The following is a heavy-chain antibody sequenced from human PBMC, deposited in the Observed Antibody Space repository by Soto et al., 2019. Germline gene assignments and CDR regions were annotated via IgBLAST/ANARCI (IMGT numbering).Heavy chain of an antibody. V-gene: IGHV3-30-3*01. CDR2: ISYDGSNK. CDR1: GFTFSSYA. J-gene: IGHJ4*02. CDR3: ASLDRYCITTNCHYYFDY. D-gene: IGHD2-2*01. Sequence: PGGSLRLSCAASGFTFSSYAMHWVRQAPGKGLEWVAVISYDGSNKYYADSVKGRFTISRDNSKNTLYLQMNSLRAEDTAVYYCASLDRYCITTNCHYYFDYWGQGTLVTVSS.